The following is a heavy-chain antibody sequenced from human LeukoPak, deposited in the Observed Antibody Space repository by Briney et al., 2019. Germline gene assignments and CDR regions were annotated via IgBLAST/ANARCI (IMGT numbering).Heavy chain of an antibody. J-gene: IGHJ5*02. D-gene: IGHD4-23*01. CDR3: ARSNYGGKRWFDP. V-gene: IGHV1-8*01. CDR2: MNPSSGST. Sequence: ASVKVSCKASEYTFTSYDINWVRQATGQGLEWRGWMNPSSGSTGYAQKFQGRVTMTRDTSISTAYMELSSLRSEDTAVYFCARSNYGGKRWFDPWGQGTLVIVSS. CDR1: EYTFTSYD.